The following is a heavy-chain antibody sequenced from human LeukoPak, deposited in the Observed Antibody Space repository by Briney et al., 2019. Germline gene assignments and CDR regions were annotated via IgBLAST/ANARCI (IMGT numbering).Heavy chain of an antibody. Sequence: GGSLRLSCAASGFTLSTYAMSWVRQTPGKGLEWVAATSSSDAGTYYADSVRGRFTISRDNSKNTLYLQMNSLRAEDTAIYYCAKDLVTGSLDYWGQGTLVTVSS. CDR1: GFTLSTYA. CDR3: AKDLVTGSLDY. V-gene: IGHV3-23*01. D-gene: IGHD3-10*01. CDR2: TSSSDAGT. J-gene: IGHJ4*02.